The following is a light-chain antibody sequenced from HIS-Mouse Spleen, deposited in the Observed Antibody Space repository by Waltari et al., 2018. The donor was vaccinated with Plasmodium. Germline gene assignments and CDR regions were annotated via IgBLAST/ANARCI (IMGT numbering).Light chain of an antibody. CDR3: CSYAGSSTWV. CDR2: EGS. Sequence: QSALTQPASVSGSPGQSITISCTGTSSDVGSYNLVSWYQQHPGKAPKLMIYEGSKRSSGVSNRFSGSKSGNTASLTIPGRQAEDEADYYCCSYAGSSTWVFGGGTKLTVL. V-gene: IGLV2-23*01. J-gene: IGLJ3*02. CDR1: SSDVGSYNL.